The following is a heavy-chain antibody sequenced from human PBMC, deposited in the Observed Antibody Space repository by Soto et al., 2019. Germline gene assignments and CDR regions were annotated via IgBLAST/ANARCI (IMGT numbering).Heavy chain of an antibody. J-gene: IGHJ3*02. D-gene: IGHD2-15*01. V-gene: IGHV4-39*01. Sequence: SETLSLTCTVSGGSISSGGYYWSWIRQHPGKGLEWIGYIYYSGSAYYNPSLKSRVSTSVDTSKNQFSLKLRSVTAADTAVYYCARQGSRAFDIWGQGTMVTVSS. CDR1: GGSISSGGYY. CDR3: ARQGSRAFDI. CDR2: IYYSGSA.